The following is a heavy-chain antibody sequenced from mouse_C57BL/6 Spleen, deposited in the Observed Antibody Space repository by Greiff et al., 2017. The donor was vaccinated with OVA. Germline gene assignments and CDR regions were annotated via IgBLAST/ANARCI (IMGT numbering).Heavy chain of an antibody. CDR1: GFNIKDYY. V-gene: IGHV14-2*01. Sequence: EVQLQQSGAELVKPGASVKLSCTASGFNIKDYYMHWVKQRPEQGLEWIGRIDPEDGATKYAPKFQGKATITADTSSNTAYLHLSSRTSENTAVYCCATRFTNFDYWGQGTTLTVSS. J-gene: IGHJ2*01. D-gene: IGHD1-1*01. CDR2: IDPEDGAT. CDR3: ATRFTNFDY.